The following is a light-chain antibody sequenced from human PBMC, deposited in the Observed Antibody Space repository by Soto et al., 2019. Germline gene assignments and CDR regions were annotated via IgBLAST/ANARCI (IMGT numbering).Light chain of an antibody. Sequence: QSVLTQPPSASGTPGQKVTISCTGGSSNIGSNAGNWYQQFPGTAPKLLIYSNNQRPSGVPDRFSGSKSGTSASLAISGLQSEDEADYYCYSYVGRNSYVFGTGTKVTVL. CDR1: SSNIGSNA. J-gene: IGLJ1*01. V-gene: IGLV1-44*01. CDR2: SNN. CDR3: YSYVGRNSYV.